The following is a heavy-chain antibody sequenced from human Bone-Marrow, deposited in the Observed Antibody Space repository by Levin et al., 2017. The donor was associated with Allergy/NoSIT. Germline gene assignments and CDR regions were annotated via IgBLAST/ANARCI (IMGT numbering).Heavy chain of an antibody. CDR3: AKYVAAALYGDYLGVFDS. D-gene: IGHD4-17*01. V-gene: IGHV3-23*01. J-gene: IGHJ4*02. Sequence: GSLRLSCAVSGFSFSTYAMTWVRQAPGKGLEWVSAISDDGGSTYYADSVKGRFTISRNNAENTLDLQMNSLRVEDTAVYYCAKYVAAALYGDYLGVFDSWGQGSLVTVSP. CDR1: GFSFSTYA. CDR2: ISDDGGST.